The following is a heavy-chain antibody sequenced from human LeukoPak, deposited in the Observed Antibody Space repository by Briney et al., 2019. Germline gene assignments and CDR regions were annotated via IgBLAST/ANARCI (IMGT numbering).Heavy chain of an antibody. CDR2: ISSGSYI. Sequence: GGSLRLSCAASGFTFSSYSMNWVRQAPGKGLEWVSSISSGSYIYYADSVKGRFTISRDNAKNSLYLQMNSLRAEDTAVYYCARVPRFTQDAFDIWGQGTMVTVSS. D-gene: IGHD2-15*01. V-gene: IGHV3-21*01. J-gene: IGHJ3*02. CDR3: ARVPRFTQDAFDI. CDR1: GFTFSSYS.